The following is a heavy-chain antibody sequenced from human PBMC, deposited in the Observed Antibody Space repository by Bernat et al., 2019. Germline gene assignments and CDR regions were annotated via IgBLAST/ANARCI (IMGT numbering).Heavy chain of an antibody. CDR1: GGSFSGYY. Sequence: QVQLQQWGAGLLKPSETLSLTCAVYGGSFSGYYRTWIRQSPGKGLEWIGEINHSGSTNSNPSLKSRVIISVDTSKNQFSLKLTSVTAADTAVYYCARGAAAGPWFDYWGQGTLVTVSS. CDR2: INHSGST. D-gene: IGHD6-13*01. J-gene: IGHJ4*02. CDR3: ARGAAAGPWFDY. V-gene: IGHV4-34*01.